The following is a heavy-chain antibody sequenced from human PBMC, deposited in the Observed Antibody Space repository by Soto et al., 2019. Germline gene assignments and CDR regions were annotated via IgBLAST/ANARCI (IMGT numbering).Heavy chain of an antibody. D-gene: IGHD5-18*01. V-gene: IGHV3-33*01. CDR1: GFTFSSYV. J-gene: IGHJ4*02. CDR2: RWYDGSNK. CDR3: ARGAQLWYEAVDY. Sequence: QVQLVESGGGVVQPGRSLRLSCAASGFTFSSYVMHWVRQAPGKGLEWVAGRWYDGSNKYYADCVKGRFTISKDNSKNPLYLQNNRLRAEDKAEDYCARGAQLWYEAVDYWGQGSLVTVSS.